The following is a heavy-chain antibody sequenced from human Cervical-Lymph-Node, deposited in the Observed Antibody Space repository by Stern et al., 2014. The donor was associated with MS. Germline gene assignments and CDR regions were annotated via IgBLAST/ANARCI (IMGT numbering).Heavy chain of an antibody. CDR2: IYPDDSDT. V-gene: IGHV5-51*01. J-gene: IGHJ5*02. Sequence: EVQLVESGAEVKKPGESLKISCKASGYSFTTYWIGWVRQLPGKGLEWMGIIYPDDSDTRYSPSFQGQVTISADKSINTAYLQWSSLKASDTAIYYCARHWKISAGTNWFDPWGQGTLVTVSS. CDR3: ARHWKISAGTNWFDP. CDR1: GYSFTTYW. D-gene: IGHD1-1*01.